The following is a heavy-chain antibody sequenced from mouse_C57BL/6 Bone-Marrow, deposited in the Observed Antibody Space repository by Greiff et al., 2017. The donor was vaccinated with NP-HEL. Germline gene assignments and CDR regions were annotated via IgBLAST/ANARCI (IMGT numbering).Heavy chain of an antibody. J-gene: IGHJ4*01. CDR3: ARWAHYSNLYYYAMDY. CDR2: IYPGDGAT. CDR1: GYAFSSSW. V-gene: IGHV1-82*01. Sequence: QVQLQQSGPELVKPGASVKISCKASGYAFSSSWMNWVKQRPGKGLEWIGRIYPGDGATNYNGKFKGKATLTADKSSSTAYMQLSSLTSEDSAVYFCARWAHYSNLYYYAMDYWGQGTSVTVSS. D-gene: IGHD2-5*01.